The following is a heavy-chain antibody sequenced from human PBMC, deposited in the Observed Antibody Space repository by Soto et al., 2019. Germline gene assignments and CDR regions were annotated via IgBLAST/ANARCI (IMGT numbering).Heavy chain of an antibody. D-gene: IGHD3-3*02. CDR3: ARSRSVLDYYGLDD. CDR1: VFTFSSYA. CDR2: ISYDGNYK. V-gene: IGHV3-30-3*01. Sequence: PGGSLRLSCAASVFTFSSYAMHWVPQAPGKGLEWVAVISYDGNYKHDADFVKGRCTISRDNSKNTLSLQMNSLRGEDTAVYYCARSRSVLDYYGLDDWGQGTTVTVSS. J-gene: IGHJ6*02.